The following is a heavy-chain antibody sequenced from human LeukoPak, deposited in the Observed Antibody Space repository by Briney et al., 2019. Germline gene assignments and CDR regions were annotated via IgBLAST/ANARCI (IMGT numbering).Heavy chain of an antibody. Sequence: GGSLRLSCAASGFNFNSYALSWVRHAPGKGLECVSGISGSGGATRYADSVEGRFTISRDNAKNTLFLQMSSLRAEDTAIYYCVKGIESSGTYYTSFDYWGQGTLVTVSS. CDR3: VKGIESSGTYYTSFDY. CDR1: GFNFNSYA. D-gene: IGHD1-26*01. J-gene: IGHJ4*02. V-gene: IGHV3-23*01. CDR2: ISGSGGAT.